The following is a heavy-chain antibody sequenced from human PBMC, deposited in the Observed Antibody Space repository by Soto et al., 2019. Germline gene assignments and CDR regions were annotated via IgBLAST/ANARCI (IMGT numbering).Heavy chain of an antibody. J-gene: IGHJ6*02. Sequence: VSLRLSCAASRFMFSSDWMHWGRQAPWKGLVWVSRINSDGGTTTYADSVKGRFTISRDNAKNTLYLQMNSLRAEDTAVYYCARGKVPYYYYYGMDVWGQGTTVTVSS. CDR2: INSDGGTT. CDR3: ARGKVPYYYYYGMDV. V-gene: IGHV3-74*01. CDR1: RFMFSSDW.